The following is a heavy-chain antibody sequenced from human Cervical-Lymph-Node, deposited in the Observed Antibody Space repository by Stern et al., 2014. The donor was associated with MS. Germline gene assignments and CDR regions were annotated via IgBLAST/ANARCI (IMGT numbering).Heavy chain of an antibody. J-gene: IGHJ5*02. Sequence: EVQLVESGGGLVQPGGSLRLSCAASGFTFSDYWMYWVRQAPGKGLVWVSHINSEGNSTRYADSVKGRFTISRDNAKNTVYLQMNSLRAEDTAVYYCASVRGAASQPWGQGTLVTVSS. CDR3: ASVRGAASQP. CDR2: INSEGNST. V-gene: IGHV3-74*02. D-gene: IGHD3-10*02. CDR1: GFTFSDYW.